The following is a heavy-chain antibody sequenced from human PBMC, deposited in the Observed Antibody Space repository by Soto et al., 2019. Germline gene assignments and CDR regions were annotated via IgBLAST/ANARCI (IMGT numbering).Heavy chain of an antibody. CDR3: PRDHCSGGSCYSGWFDP. CDR2: IYYSGST. V-gene: IGHV4-30-4*01. J-gene: IGHJ5*02. Sequence: QVQLQESGPGLVKPSQTLSLTCTVSGGSISSGDYYWSWIRQPPGKGLEWIGYIYYSGSTYYNPSLKSRVTISVDTSKNQFSLKLSSVTAADTAVYYCPRDHCSGGSCYSGWFDPWGQGTLVTVSS. D-gene: IGHD2-15*01. CDR1: GGSISSGDYY.